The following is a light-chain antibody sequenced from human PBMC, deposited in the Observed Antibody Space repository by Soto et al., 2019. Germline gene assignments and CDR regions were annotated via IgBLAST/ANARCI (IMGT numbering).Light chain of an antibody. CDR1: QSVSSA. CDR2: DAS. CDR3: QQRSNWPAMIT. V-gene: IGKV3-11*01. Sequence: EIVLTQSPGTLSLSPGERATLSCRASQSVSSALAWYLQKPGQAPRLLIYDASTRAAGIPVRFSGSGSGTDFTLTISSLEPEAFAVYYCQQRSNWPAMITFGQGKRLEIK. J-gene: IGKJ5*01.